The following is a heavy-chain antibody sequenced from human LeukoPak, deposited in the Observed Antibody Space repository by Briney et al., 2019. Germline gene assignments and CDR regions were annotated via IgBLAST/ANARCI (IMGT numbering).Heavy chain of an antibody. Sequence: GASVKVSCKASGYTFTGYYMTWVRQATGQGLEWMGWMNPDSGDTGYAQKFQGRVTMTRDTSISTAFMELSSLGSGDTAIYYCARGLGDYNTDWFPVSGYWGQGTLVTVSS. CDR3: ARGLGDYNTDWFPVSGY. CDR1: GYTFTGYY. D-gene: IGHD3-9*01. J-gene: IGHJ4*02. CDR2: MNPDSGDT. V-gene: IGHV1-8*02.